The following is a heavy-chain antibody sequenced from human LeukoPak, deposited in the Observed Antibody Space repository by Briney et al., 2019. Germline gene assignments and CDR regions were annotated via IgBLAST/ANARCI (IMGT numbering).Heavy chain of an antibody. J-gene: IGHJ6*02. CDR2: ISYDGSNK. CDR3: AKDQLGRRFGVPGYYYYGMDV. Sequence: GRSLRLSCAASGFTFSSYGMHWVRQAPGKGLEWVAVISYDGSNKYYADSVKGRFTISRDNSKNTLYLQMNSLRAEDTAVYYCAKDQLGRRFGVPGYYYYGMDVWGQGTTVTVSS. V-gene: IGHV3-30*18. CDR1: GFTFSSYG. D-gene: IGHD3-10*01.